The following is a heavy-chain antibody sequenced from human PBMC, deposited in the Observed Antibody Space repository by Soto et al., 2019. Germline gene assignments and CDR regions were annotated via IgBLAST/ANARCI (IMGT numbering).Heavy chain of an antibody. J-gene: IGHJ6*03. V-gene: IGHV3-73*01. CDR1: GFDLSGST. D-gene: IGHD3-3*01. CDR2: TRGKTNNYSA. CDR3: TRSAGHFGVTPNGGVYYSYSIDG. Sequence: EVQLVESGGNLVQPGESLKLSCSASGFDLSGSTIHWVRHAPGNGLEWLGRTRGKTNNYSAAYGGSVKGRISFSRDALQNPAFLPITSLKTEDTAVYYCTRSAGHFGVTPNGGVYYSYSIDGWGKGTTGTVSS.